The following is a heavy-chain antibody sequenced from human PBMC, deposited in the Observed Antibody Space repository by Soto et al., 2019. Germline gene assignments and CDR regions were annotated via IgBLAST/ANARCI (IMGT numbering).Heavy chain of an antibody. CDR2: IIPMFGTA. CDR1: GGTFSTYA. Sequence: QVQLVQSGAEVKKPESSVKASCKAPGGTFSTYAISWVRQAPGQGLEWMGGIIPMFGTANYAQRFQDRVRSTADASTNTGYMELSSLRAEDTAVYFCASGIQLWLRRINNGYSGWGQGTLVTVSS. J-gene: IGHJ4*02. V-gene: IGHV1-69*12. CDR3: ASGIQLWLRRINNGYSG. D-gene: IGHD5-18*01.